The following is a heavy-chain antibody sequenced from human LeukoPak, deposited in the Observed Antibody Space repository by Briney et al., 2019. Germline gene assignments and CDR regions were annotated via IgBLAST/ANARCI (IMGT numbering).Heavy chain of an antibody. D-gene: IGHD2-15*01. CDR2: IHYSGST. CDR3: ASSCSGGSCYSDY. CDR1: GGSISSYC. Sequence: SETLSLTCTVSGGSISSYCWSWIRQPPGKGLEWIGYIHYSGSTNYNPSLKSRVTISVDTSKNQFSLKLSSVTAADTAVYYCASSCSGGSCYSDYWGQGTLVTVSS. J-gene: IGHJ4*02. V-gene: IGHV4-59*01.